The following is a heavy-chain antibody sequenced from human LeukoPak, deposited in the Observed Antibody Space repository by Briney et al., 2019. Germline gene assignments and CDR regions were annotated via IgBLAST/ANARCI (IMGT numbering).Heavy chain of an antibody. Sequence: PGGSLRLSCAASGFTFSSYAMSWGRQAPGKGLEWVSAISGSGGSTYYAESVKGRFTISRDNSKNTLYLQMNSLRAEDTAVYYCAKDSLRYDILTGYYVYWGQGTLVTVSS. CDR3: AKDSLRYDILTGYYVY. J-gene: IGHJ4*02. V-gene: IGHV3-23*01. CDR2: ISGSGGST. D-gene: IGHD3-9*01. CDR1: GFTFSSYA.